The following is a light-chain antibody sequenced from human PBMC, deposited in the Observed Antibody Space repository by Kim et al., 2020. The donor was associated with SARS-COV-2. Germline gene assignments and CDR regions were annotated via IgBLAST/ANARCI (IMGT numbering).Light chain of an antibody. CDR2: GND. V-gene: IGLV1-44*01. Sequence: PGQSVNTGCSGGRANRGRSSVTWHQQYPGTAPKILIYGNDKRSAGVPDRFSGSKSGNAASLAISELRAEDEAEYYCAAWDDSLNVVFGGGTQLTVL. CDR3: AAWDDSLNVV. CDR1: RANRGRSS. J-gene: IGLJ2*01.